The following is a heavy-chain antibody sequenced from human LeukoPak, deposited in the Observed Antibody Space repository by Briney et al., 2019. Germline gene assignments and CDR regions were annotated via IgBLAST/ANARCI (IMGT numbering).Heavy chain of an antibody. CDR3: ARVGYYDSSGYYYRLDY. CDR2: INHSGST. V-gene: IGHV4-34*01. CDR1: GGSFSGYY. J-gene: IGHJ4*02. Sequence: SETLSLTCAVYGGSFSGYYWSWLRQPPGKGLEWIGEINHSGSTNYNPSLKSRVTISVDTSKNQISLKLSSVTAADTAVYYCARVGYYDSSGYYYRLDYWGQGTLVTVSS. D-gene: IGHD3-22*01.